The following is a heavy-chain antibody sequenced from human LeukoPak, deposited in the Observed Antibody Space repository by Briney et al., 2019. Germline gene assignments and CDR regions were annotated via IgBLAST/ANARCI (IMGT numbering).Heavy chain of an antibody. V-gene: IGHV4-59*01. CDR3: ARGLVLRYFDWPTGFDY. CDR1: GGSISSYY. CDR2: IYHSGST. Sequence: SETLSLTCTVSGGSISSYYWSWIRQPPGKGLEWIGYIYHSGSTNYNPSLKSRVTISVDTSKNQFSLKLSSVTAADTAVYYCARGLVLRYFDWPTGFDYWGQGTLVTVSS. D-gene: IGHD3-9*01. J-gene: IGHJ4*02.